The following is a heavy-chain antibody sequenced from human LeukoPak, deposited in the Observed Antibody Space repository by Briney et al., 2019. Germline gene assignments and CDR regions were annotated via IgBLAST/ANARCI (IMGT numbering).Heavy chain of an antibody. CDR3: TTVDCSSTSCLWRWFAP. Sequence: PGGSLRLSCAASGFTFRNAWMTWVRQAPGKGLEWVGRIKSKTDGGTTDYAAPVKGRFTISRDDSKNTLYLQMNSLKTEDTAVYYCTTVDCSSTSCLWRWFAPWGQGTLVTVSS. V-gene: IGHV3-15*01. CDR1: GFTFRNAW. D-gene: IGHD2-2*01. J-gene: IGHJ5*02. CDR2: IKSKTDGGTT.